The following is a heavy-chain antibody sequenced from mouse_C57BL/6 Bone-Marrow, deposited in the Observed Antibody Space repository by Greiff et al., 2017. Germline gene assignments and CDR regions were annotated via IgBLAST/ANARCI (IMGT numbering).Heavy chain of an antibody. CDR2: IDPENGDT. CDR1: GFNIKDDY. CDR3: TNYGNYPWFAY. D-gene: IGHD2-1*01. J-gene: IGHJ3*01. V-gene: IGHV14-4*01. Sequence: EVQLQESGAELVRPGASVKLSCTASGFNIKDDYMHWVKQRPEQGLEWIGWIDPENGDTAYASKFQGQATITADTSSNTAYLQLSSLTSEDTAVYYCTNYGNYPWFAYWGQGTLVTVSA.